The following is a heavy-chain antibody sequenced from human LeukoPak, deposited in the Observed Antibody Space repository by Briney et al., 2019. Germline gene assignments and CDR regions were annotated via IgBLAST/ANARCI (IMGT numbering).Heavy chain of an antibody. D-gene: IGHD1-1*01. CDR2: IYYRGNT. J-gene: IGHJ4*02. CDR3: ARAGNNWSFDY. CDR1: GDSVSIYY. V-gene: IGHV4-59*02. Sequence: SETLSLTCTVSGDSVSIYYWSWIRQPPGKGLEWIGYIYYRGNTNYNPSLKSRVTMAVDTSKNQFSLKVSSVTAADTAVYYCARAGNNWSFDYWGQGPWSPSPQ.